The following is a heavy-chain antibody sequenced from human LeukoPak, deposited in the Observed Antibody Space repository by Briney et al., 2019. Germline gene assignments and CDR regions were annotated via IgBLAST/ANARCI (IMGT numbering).Heavy chain of an antibody. V-gene: IGHV1-2*02. J-gene: IGHJ4*02. CDR3: TRAKRVIFDY. D-gene: IGHD1-1*01. CDR2: INPNSGAT. CDR1: GYTFTGYY. Sequence: ASVKVSCKASGYTFTGYYMHWVRQPPGQGLEWMGWINPNSGATLYAQKFQGRVTMSRDTSINTAYMELSSLRSDDTAVYYCTRAKRVIFDYWGQGTLVTVSS.